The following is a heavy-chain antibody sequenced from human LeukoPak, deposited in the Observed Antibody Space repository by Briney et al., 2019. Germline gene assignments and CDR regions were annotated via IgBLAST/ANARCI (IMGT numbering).Heavy chain of an antibody. V-gene: IGHV3-30*02. J-gene: IGHJ4*02. CDR3: ANENYYGSGSYADH. CDR1: GFSLSRNG. CDR2: ILSDGSYE. D-gene: IGHD3-10*01. Sequence: PGGSLRLSCATSGFSLSRNGMHWVRQAPGQGLEWVAFILSDGSYEYYADSVKGRFTISRDTSRNTLFLQMNSLRAEDTAVYYCANENYYGSGSYADHWGQGTLVTVSS.